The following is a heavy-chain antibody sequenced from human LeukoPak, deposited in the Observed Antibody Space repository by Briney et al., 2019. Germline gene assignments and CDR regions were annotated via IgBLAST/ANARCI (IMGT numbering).Heavy chain of an antibody. J-gene: IGHJ4*02. D-gene: IGHD5-18*01. Sequence: PSETLSLTCTVSGGSISSYYWSWIRQPPGKGLEWIGYIYTSGSTNYNPSLKSRVTISVDTSKNQLSLKLSSVTAADTAVYYCARRGYSYGSYYFDYWGQGTLVTVSS. CDR3: ARRGYSYGSYYFDY. CDR1: GGSISSYY. V-gene: IGHV4-4*09. CDR2: IYTSGST.